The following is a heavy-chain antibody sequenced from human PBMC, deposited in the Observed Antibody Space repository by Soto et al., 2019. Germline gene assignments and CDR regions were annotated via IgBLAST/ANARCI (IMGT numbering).Heavy chain of an antibody. J-gene: IGHJ5*02. CDR1: GFTFSSYV. Sequence: GGSLRLSCAASGFTFSSYVMHWVRQAPGKGLQYVSTISSDGDITYYADSVKGRFTISRDNSKNTLYLQMNSLRPEDTAVYYCVKVSTFYDILTGYYSTNFFDPWGQGTMVTV. D-gene: IGHD3-9*01. CDR3: VKVSTFYDILTGYYSTNFFDP. V-gene: IGHV3-64D*06. CDR2: ISSDGDIT.